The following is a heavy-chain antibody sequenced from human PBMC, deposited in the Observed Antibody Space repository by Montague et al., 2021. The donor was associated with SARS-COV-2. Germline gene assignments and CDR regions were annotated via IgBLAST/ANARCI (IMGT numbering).Heavy chain of an antibody. J-gene: IGHJ4*02. CDR2: INHRGST. Sequence: SETLSLTCAVYDGSFSDYYWTWIRQPPGKGLEWIGEINHRGSTNYNPSLKSRVTISVDTSKNQFSPKMTSVTAADTAVYYCARVQQHINMVVLVVTDGGYYLDFWGQGP. CDR1: DGSFSDYY. V-gene: IGHV4-34*01. D-gene: IGHD3-22*01. CDR3: ARVQQHINMVVLVVTDGGYYLDF.